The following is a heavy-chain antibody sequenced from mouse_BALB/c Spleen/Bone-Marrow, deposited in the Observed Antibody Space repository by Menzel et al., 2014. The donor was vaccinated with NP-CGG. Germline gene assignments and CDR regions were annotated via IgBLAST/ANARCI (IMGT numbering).Heavy chain of an antibody. Sequence: VQLQQSGPELVKPGASVKISCKASGYAFSTSWMNWVKQRPGQGLEWIGRIYPGDGGTNYNGKFKGKATLTADKSSSTAYMQLSSMTSVDSAVYFCARSDGYRTMDYWGQGTSVTVSS. V-gene: IGHV1-82*01. CDR3: ARSDGYRTMDY. CDR2: IYPGDGGT. J-gene: IGHJ4*01. D-gene: IGHD2-3*01. CDR1: GYAFSTSW.